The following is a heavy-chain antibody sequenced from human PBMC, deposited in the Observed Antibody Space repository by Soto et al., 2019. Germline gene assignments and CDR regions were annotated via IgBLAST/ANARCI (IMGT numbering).Heavy chain of an antibody. D-gene: IGHD3-16*01. CDR1: GFTFSSYA. Sequence: QVQLVESGGGVVQPGRSLRLSCAASGFTFSSYAMHWVRQAPGKGLEWVAVISYDGSNKYYADSVKGRFTISRDNSKNPLYQQMKSLRAEATAVYYCAGDPRPSTFGTRSGGPREGDDFHLWGQGTMVTVSS. CDR3: AGDPRPSTFGTRSGGPREGDDFHL. V-gene: IGHV3-30-3*01. J-gene: IGHJ3*01. CDR2: ISYDGSNK.